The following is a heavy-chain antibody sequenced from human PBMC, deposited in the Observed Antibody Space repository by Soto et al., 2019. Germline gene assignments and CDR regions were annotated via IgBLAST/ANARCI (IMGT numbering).Heavy chain of an antibody. V-gene: IGHV3-15*01. Sequence: GGSLRLSCAASGFTFSNAWMSWVRQAPGKGLEWVGRIKSKTDGGTTDYAAPVKGRFTISRDDSKNTLYLQMNSLKTEDTAVYYCTTGRLGADAFDIWGQGTMVTVSS. J-gene: IGHJ3*02. D-gene: IGHD1-26*01. CDR1: GFTFSNAW. CDR3: TTGRLGADAFDI. CDR2: IKSKTDGGTT.